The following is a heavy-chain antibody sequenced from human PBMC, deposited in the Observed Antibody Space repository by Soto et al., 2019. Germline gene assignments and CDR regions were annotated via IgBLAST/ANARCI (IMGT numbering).Heavy chain of an antibody. CDR3: ARDSELLSMSGTLMAY. Sequence: VKVSCKASGFTFTSSAMQWVRQARGQRLEWIGWIVVGSGNTNYAQKFQERVTITRDMSTSTAYMELSSLRSEDTAVYYCARDSELLSMSGTLMAYWGQGTLVTVSS. V-gene: IGHV1-58*02. J-gene: IGHJ4*02. CDR2: IVVGSGNT. CDR1: GFTFTSSA. D-gene: IGHD1-7*01.